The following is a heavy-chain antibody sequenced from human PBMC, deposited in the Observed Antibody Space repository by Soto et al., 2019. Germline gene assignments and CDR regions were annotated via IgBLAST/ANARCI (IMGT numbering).Heavy chain of an antibody. CDR3: ARRYGSSSYNWFDP. CDR1: GGSFSGYY. D-gene: IGHD6-6*01. V-gene: IGHV4-34*01. J-gene: IGHJ5*02. CDR2: INHSGGT. Sequence: PSETLSLTCAVYGGSFSGYYWSWIRQPPGKGLEWIGEINHSGGTNYNPSLKSRVTISVDTSKNQFSLKLSSVTAADTAVYYCARRYGSSSYNWFDPWGQGTLVTVSS.